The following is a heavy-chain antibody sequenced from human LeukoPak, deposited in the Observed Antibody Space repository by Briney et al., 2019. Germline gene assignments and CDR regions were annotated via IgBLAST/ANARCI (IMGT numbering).Heavy chain of an antibody. CDR1: GFTFSSYE. J-gene: IGHJ6*04. Sequence: GGSLRPSCAASGFTFSSYEMNWVRQAPGKGLEWVSYISSSGSTIYYADSVKGRFTISRDNAKNSLYLQMNSLRAEDTAIYYCAELGITMIGGVWGKGTTVTISS. D-gene: IGHD3-10*02. CDR2: ISSSGSTI. V-gene: IGHV3-48*03. CDR3: AELGITMIGGV.